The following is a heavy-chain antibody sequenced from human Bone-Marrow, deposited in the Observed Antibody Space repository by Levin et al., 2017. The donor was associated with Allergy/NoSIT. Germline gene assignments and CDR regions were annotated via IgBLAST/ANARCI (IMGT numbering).Heavy chain of an antibody. J-gene: IGHJ6*02. CDR2: ITGDGEAT. D-gene: IGHD6-13*01. V-gene: IGHV3-23*01. CDR1: GFTFRNSA. Sequence: AGESLKISCVASGFTFRNSAMSWVRQAAGKGLEWLSGITGDGEATHTAESVKGRFTISRDNSKNTLYLQMSSLRAEDTATYYCAKETTAGNIYFYGMDVWGLGTTVTVSS. CDR3: AKETTAGNIYFYGMDV.